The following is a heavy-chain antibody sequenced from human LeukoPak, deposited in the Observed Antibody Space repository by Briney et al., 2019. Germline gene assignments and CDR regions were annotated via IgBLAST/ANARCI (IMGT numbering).Heavy chain of an antibody. Sequence: SVKVSCKASGYTFTGYYMHWVRQAPGQGREWMGGIIPIFGTANYAQKFQGRVTITADKSTSTAYMELSSLRSEDTAVYYCARFTYYDSSGYYYVFDYWGQGTLVTVSS. CDR1: GYTFTGYY. J-gene: IGHJ4*02. CDR3: ARFTYYDSSGYYYVFDY. D-gene: IGHD3-22*01. V-gene: IGHV1-69*06. CDR2: IIPIFGTA.